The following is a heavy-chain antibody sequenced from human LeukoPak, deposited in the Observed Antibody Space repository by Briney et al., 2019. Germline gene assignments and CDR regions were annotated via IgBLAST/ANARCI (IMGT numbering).Heavy chain of an antibody. D-gene: IGHD3-10*01. CDR2: INPNSGGT. V-gene: IGHV1-2*02. CDR3: ARVGLVRVLAPLDRGHDY. J-gene: IGHJ4*02. Sequence: ASVKVSCKASGYTFTGYYMHWVRQAPGQGLEWMGWINPNSGGTNYAQKFQGRVTMTRDTSISTAYMELSRLRSDDTAVYYCARVGLVRVLAPLDRGHDYWGQGTLVTVSS. CDR1: GYTFTGYY.